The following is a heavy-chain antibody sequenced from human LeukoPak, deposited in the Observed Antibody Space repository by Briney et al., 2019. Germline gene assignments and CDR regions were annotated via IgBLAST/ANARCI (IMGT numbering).Heavy chain of an antibody. CDR2: ISGSDGST. V-gene: IGHV3-23*01. D-gene: IGHD3-22*01. CDR1: GFTLRTYA. Sequence: GGSLRLSCAASGFTLRTYAMSWVRQAPGKGLEWVSAISGSDGSTYYADSVKGRFTISRDNSKNTLYLQMNSLRAEDTAVYYCAKDHNDGYYDYWGQGTLVTVSS. CDR3: AKDHNDGYYDY. J-gene: IGHJ4*02.